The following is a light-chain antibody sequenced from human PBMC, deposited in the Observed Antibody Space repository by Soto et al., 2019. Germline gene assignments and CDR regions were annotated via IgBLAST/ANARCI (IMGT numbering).Light chain of an antibody. CDR3: HQCATSPLT. V-gene: IGKV3-20*01. CDR2: DAS. J-gene: IGKJ4*01. CDR1: QSVGNNY. Sequence: EIVLTQSPGTLSLSPGERATLSCRASQSVGNNYLAWYQQKPGQVPILLIYDASIRASGIPDRFSGTGSGTDFTLTISRLEPEDFAVYYCHQCATSPLTFGGGTRVEIK.